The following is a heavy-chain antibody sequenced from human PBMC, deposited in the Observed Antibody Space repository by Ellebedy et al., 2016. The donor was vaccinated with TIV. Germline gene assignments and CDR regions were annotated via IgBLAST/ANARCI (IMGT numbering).Heavy chain of an antibody. J-gene: IGHJ4*02. Sequence: PGGSLTLSCAASGFTFSGYYLSRFRQAQGQGPDWVSYISYSGDFMYYADAVKGRFTTSRDNAGNSLYLQMNSLRAEDTAVYYCARLGVIAAAGASDYWGQGTLVIVSS. D-gene: IGHD6-13*01. CDR3: ARLGVIAAAGASDY. V-gene: IGHV3-11*01. CDR2: ISYSGDFM. CDR1: GFTFSGYY.